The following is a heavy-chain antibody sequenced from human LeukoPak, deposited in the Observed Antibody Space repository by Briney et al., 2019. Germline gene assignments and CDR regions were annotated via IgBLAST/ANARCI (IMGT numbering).Heavy chain of an antibody. Sequence: SETLSLTCAVYGGSFSGYYWSWIRQPPGKGLEWIGEINHSGSTNYNPSLKSRVTIPVDTSKNQFSLKLSSVTAADTAVYYCARGRQRYSSSWYFDYWGQGTLVTVSS. CDR1: GGSFSGYY. J-gene: IGHJ4*02. CDR3: ARGRQRYSSSWYFDY. V-gene: IGHV4-34*01. D-gene: IGHD6-13*01. CDR2: INHSGST.